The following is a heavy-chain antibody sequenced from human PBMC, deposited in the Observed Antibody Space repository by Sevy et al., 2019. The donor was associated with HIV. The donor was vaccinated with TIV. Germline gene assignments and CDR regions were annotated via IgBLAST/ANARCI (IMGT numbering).Heavy chain of an antibody. CDR2: IKEDGSEK. Sequence: GGSLRLSCAASGFTFSDYWMTWVRQAPGKGLEWVANIKEDGSEKYYVDSVKGRFTVSRDNAKNSLYLKMNSLRVEDTAVFYCARDRDCSGGRCYSGWFDPWGQGTLVTVSS. CDR1: GFTFSDYW. D-gene: IGHD2-15*01. J-gene: IGHJ5*02. CDR3: ARDRDCSGGRCYSGWFDP. V-gene: IGHV3-7*01.